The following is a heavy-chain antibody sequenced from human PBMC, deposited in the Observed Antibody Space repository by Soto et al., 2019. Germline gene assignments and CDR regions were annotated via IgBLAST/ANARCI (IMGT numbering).Heavy chain of an antibody. J-gene: IGHJ4*02. CDR1: GGSISSSSYY. V-gene: IGHV4-39*01. D-gene: IGHD4-17*01. CDR3: AGGDGDYVAPFDY. Sequence: QLQLQESGPGLVKPSETLSLTCTVSGGSISSSSYYWGWIRQPPGKGLEWIGSIYYSGSTYYNPSLKSRFTISVDTSKNQFSLKLSSVTAADTAVYYCAGGDGDYVAPFDYWGQGTLVTVSS. CDR2: IYYSGST.